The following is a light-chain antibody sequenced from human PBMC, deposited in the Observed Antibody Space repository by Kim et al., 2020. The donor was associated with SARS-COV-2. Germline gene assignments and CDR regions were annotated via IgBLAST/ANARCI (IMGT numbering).Light chain of an antibody. CDR2: DVS. V-gene: IGLV2-11*01. J-gene: IGLJ3*02. CDR1: SSDVGGYNY. Sequence: GQSVTIACNGTSSDVGGYNYVSWYQQHPGKAPQLMIYDVSKRPSGVPDRFSGSKSGNTASLTISGLQAEDEADYYCCSCAGSYTWVFGGGTQLTVL. CDR3: CSCAGSYTWV.